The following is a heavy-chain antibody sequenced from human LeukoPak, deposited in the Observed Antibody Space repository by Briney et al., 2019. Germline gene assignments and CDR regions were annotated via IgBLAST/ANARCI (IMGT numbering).Heavy chain of an antibody. CDR2: ISWNSGSI. D-gene: IGHD2-15*01. J-gene: IGHJ5*02. CDR1: GYTFDDYA. Sequence: GGSLRLSCAASGYTFDDYAMHWVRQAPGKGLEWVSGISWNSGSIGYADSVKGRFTISRDNAKNSLYLQMNSLRAEDTALYYCAIEGYCSGGSCRSYSAGYNWFDPWGQGTLVTVSS. CDR3: AIEGYCSGGSCRSYSAGYNWFDP. V-gene: IGHV3-9*01.